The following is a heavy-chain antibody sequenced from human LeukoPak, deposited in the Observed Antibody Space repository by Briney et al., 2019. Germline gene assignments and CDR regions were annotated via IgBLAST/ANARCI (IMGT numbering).Heavy chain of an antibody. CDR3: AKAMSTDHYDSRGFYRVDFDS. CDR1: GFTFSTYA. Sequence: GGSLRLSCAASGFTFSTYAMSWVRQAPGKGLEWVSALTNSGGSGGVTYYADSVKGRFIISRDNSKSTLYLQLSSLRAEDTAVYYCAKAMSTDHYDSRGFYRVDFDSGGQGTLVTVSS. V-gene: IGHV3-23*01. CDR2: LTNSGGSGGVT. D-gene: IGHD3-22*01. J-gene: IGHJ4*02.